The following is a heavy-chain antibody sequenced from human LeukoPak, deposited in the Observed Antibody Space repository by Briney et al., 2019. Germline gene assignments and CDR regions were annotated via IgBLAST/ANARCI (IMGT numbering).Heavy chain of an antibody. CDR2: IFHSGST. D-gene: IGHD2-21*02. J-gene: IGHJ6*03. CDR1: SDSIFTSNW. V-gene: IGHV4-4*02. CDR3: ARGGYCGGDCYNYYYYMDV. Sequence: PSETLSLTCTVSSDSIFTSNWWSWVRQPPGKGLEWIGQIFHSGSTSYNPSLKSRVTISVDTSKNQFSLKLSSVTAADTAVYYCARGGYCGGDCYNYYYYMDVWGKGTTVTVSS.